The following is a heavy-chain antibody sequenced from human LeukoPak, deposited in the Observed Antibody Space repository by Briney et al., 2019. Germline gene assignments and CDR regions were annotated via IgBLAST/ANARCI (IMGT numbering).Heavy chain of an antibody. CDR3: ATPWYYDSSAPNS. Sequence: ASVKVSCKASGYTFTSYGISWVRQAPGQGLEWMGWISAYNGNTNYAQKLQGRVTMTTDTSTSTAYMELSSLRSEDTAVYYCATPWYYDSSAPNSWGQGTLVTVSS. D-gene: IGHD3-22*01. CDR2: ISAYNGNT. CDR1: GYTFTSYG. V-gene: IGHV1-18*01. J-gene: IGHJ4*02.